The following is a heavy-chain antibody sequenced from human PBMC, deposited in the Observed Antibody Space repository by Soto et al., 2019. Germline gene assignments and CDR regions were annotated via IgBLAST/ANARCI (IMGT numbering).Heavy chain of an antibody. J-gene: IGHJ4*02. CDR1: GFTVSTNY. V-gene: IGHV3-53*02. CDR2: IYTGGTT. Sequence: EVKLVETGGALIQPGGSLTLPCAVSGFTVSTNYMAWVRQGPGKGLEWVSVIYTGGTTYYADSVTGRFTFSRDTSKNILYLHLNSLTTDDTAVYYCARVWGYYFESWGQGTLVAVSS. D-gene: IGHD1-26*01. CDR3: ARVWGYYFES.